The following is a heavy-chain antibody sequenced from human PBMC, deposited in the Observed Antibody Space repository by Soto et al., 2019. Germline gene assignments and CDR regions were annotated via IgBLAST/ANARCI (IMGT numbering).Heavy chain of an antibody. CDR2: ISSSGSTI. V-gene: IGHV3-48*03. Sequence: EVQLVESGGGLVQPGGSLRLSCAASGFTFSSYEMNWVRQAPGKGLEWVSYISSSGSTIYYADSVKGRFTISRDNAKNSLYLQMNSLRAEDTAVYYCARESGYSSGWYETWGQGTLVTVSS. D-gene: IGHD6-19*01. CDR3: ARESGYSSGWYET. CDR1: GFTFSSYE. J-gene: IGHJ5*02.